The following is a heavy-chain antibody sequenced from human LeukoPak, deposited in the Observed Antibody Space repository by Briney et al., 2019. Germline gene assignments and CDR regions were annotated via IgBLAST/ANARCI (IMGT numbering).Heavy chain of an antibody. D-gene: IGHD3-16*02. CDR1: GFTFSSYS. V-gene: IGHV3-21*01. J-gene: IGHJ4*02. CDR3: TRVRLGESSHFDY. Sequence: GGSLRLSCAASGFTFSSYSMTWVRQAPGKGLEWVSSISSSSSYIYYADSVKGRFTISRDNAKNSLYLQMNSLRAEDTAVYYCTRVRLGESSHFDYWGQGTLVTVSS. CDR2: ISSSSSYI.